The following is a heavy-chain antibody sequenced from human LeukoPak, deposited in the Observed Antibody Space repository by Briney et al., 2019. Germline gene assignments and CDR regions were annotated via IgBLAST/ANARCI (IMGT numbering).Heavy chain of an antibody. CDR1: GFTFSNYE. Sequence: PGGSLRLSCAASGFTFSNYEMNWVRQAPGKGLEWVSYMSSSGSTIYYADSVKGRFTISRDNAKNSLYLQMNSLRAEDTAVYYCAKDSSSSWYYFDYWGQGTLVTVSS. D-gene: IGHD6-13*01. CDR3: AKDSSSSWYYFDY. V-gene: IGHV3-48*03. J-gene: IGHJ4*02. CDR2: MSSSGSTI.